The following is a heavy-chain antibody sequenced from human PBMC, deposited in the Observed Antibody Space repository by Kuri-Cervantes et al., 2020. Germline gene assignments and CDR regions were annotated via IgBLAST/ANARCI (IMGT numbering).Heavy chain of an antibody. V-gene: IGHV3-43D*04. CDR1: GFTFDDYA. CDR2: ISWDGGST. J-gene: IGHJ4*02. Sequence: GGSLRLSCAASGFTFDDYAMHWVRQAPGKGLEWVSLISWDGGSTYYADSVKGRFTISRDNAKNSLYLQMISLRAEDTAVYYCARGGYSGYDFDYWGQGTLVTVSS. CDR3: ARGGYSGYDFDY. D-gene: IGHD5-12*01.